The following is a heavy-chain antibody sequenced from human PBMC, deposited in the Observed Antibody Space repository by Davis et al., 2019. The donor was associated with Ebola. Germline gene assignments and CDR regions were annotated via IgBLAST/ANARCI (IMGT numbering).Heavy chain of an antibody. V-gene: IGHV1-2*02. CDR3: ARGGMRSVGYASLYDC. J-gene: IGHJ4*02. CDR2: INPNSGGT. D-gene: IGHD3-16*01. CDR1: GYTFTGYY. Sequence: ASVKVSCKASGYTFTGYYMHWVRQAPGQGLEWMGWINPNSGGTNYAQKFQGRVTMTRDTSISTAYMELNSLTSDDTAVYYCARGGMRSVGYASLYDCWGQGALVTVSS.